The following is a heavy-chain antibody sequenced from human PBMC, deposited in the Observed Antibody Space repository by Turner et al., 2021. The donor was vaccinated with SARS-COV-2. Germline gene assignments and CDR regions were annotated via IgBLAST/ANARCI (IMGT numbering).Heavy chain of an antibody. V-gene: IGHV4-39*01. CDR1: GGSISSNYY. Sequence: QLQLQEAGPGLVKSSETLSLTCTVSGGSISSNYYWCWIRQPPGKRLEWIGSIYYSGTTYYNPSLRSRVTISVDTSKNQFSLKMSSVNAAETDVYYCASQASSFWYYYFDSWGQGTLVTVSS. D-gene: IGHD6-13*01. CDR3: ASQASSFWYYYFDS. CDR2: IYYSGTT. J-gene: IGHJ4*02.